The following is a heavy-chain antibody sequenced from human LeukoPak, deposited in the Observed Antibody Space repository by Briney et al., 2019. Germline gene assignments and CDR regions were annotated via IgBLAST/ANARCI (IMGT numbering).Heavy chain of an antibody. Sequence: SETLSLTCTVSGGSISSYYWSWIRQPAGKGLWWIGRIYTSGSANYNPSLKSRVTMSVDTSKNQFSLKLSSVTAADTAVYYCARARSGKWGFDYWGQGTLVTVSS. J-gene: IGHJ4*02. CDR2: IYTSGSA. CDR1: GGSISSYY. V-gene: IGHV4-4*07. CDR3: ARARSGKWGFDY. D-gene: IGHD1-26*01.